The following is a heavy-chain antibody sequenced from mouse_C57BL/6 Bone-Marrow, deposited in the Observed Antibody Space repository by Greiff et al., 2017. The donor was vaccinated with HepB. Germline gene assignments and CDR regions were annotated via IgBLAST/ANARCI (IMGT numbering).Heavy chain of an antibody. V-gene: IGHV10-1*01. Sequence: VKLVESGGGLVQPKGSLKLSCAASGFSFNTYAMNWVRQAPGKGLEWVARIRSKSNNYATYYADSVKDRFTISRDDSESMLYLQMNNLKTEDTAMYYCVRQGYDYSYFDYWGQGTTLTVSS. J-gene: IGHJ2*01. CDR3: VRQGYDYSYFDY. D-gene: IGHD2-4*01. CDR1: GFSFNTYA. CDR2: IRSKSNNYAT.